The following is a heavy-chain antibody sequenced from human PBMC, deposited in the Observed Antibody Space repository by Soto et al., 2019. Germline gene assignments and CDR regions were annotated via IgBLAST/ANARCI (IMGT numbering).Heavy chain of an antibody. J-gene: IGHJ6*02. CDR3: ARGEGVPACTNGVCYRGDYYYYGMDV. D-gene: IGHD2-8*01. V-gene: IGHV1-3*01. Sequence: ASVKVSCKASGYTFTSYAMHWVRQAPGQRLEWMGWINAGNGNTKYSQKFQGRVTITRDTSASTAYMELSSLRSADTAVYYCARGEGVPACTNGVCYRGDYYYYGMDVWGQGTTVTVSS. CDR2: INAGNGNT. CDR1: GYTFTSYA.